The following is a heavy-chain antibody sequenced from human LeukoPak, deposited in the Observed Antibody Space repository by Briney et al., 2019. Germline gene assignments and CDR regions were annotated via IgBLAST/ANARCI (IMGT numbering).Heavy chain of an antibody. Sequence: PSETLSLTCTVSGGSISSYYWSWIRQPPGKGLEWIGCIYYSGYTNYKSSLKSRVTMSVDTSKNQFSLKLSSVTAADTAVYYCYCSKYQLPTDWGQGTLVTVSS. J-gene: IGHJ4*02. V-gene: IGHV4-59*01. CDR1: GGSISSYY. D-gene: IGHD2-2*01. CDR3: YCSKYQLPTD. CDR2: IYYSGYT.